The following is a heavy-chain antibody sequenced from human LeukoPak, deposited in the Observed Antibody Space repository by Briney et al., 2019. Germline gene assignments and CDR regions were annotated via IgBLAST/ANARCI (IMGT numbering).Heavy chain of an antibody. D-gene: IGHD3-22*01. Sequence: ASVKVSCKASGYTFTGYYMHWVRQAPGQGLGWMGWINPNSGGTNYAQKFQGRVTMTRDTSISTAYMELSRLRSDDTAVYYCAGFPPGELDPTGHYYEFIYWGQGTVVSVSS. CDR2: INPNSGGT. CDR3: AGFPPGELDPTGHYYEFIY. V-gene: IGHV1-2*02. CDR1: GYTFTGYY. J-gene: IGHJ4*02.